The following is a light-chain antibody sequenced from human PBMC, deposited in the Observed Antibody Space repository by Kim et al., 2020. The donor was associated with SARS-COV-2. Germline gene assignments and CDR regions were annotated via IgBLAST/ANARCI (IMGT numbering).Light chain of an antibody. CDR1: SSDIGAYNY. CDR2: DVS. V-gene: IGLV2-14*03. J-gene: IGLJ1*01. Sequence: QSALTQPASVSGYPGQSITISCTGTSSDIGAYNYVSWYQQHPGKAPKLMIYDVSHRPSGVSDRFSGSKSGNTASLTISGLQAEDEADYYCSSYTSTNTGVFGTGTKVTVL. CDR3: SSYTSTNTGV.